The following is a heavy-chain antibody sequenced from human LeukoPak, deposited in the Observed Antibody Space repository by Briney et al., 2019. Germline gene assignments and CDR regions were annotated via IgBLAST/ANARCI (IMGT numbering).Heavy chain of an antibody. CDR2: IKRDGSEK. Sequence: GGSLTLSCAASGFTLSSYWMSWVRQAPGKGREWVASIKRDGSEKYWVDAVKGRFTISRDNANNSLYLQMNSLRADDTAVYYCARDIGLRKAAPPGWFDPWGQGALVTVSS. CDR1: GFTLSSYW. D-gene: IGHD6-6*01. V-gene: IGHV3-7*01. CDR3: ARDIGLRKAAPPGWFDP. J-gene: IGHJ5*02.